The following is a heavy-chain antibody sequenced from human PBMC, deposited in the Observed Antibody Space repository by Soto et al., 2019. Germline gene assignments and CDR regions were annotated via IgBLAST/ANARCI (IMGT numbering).Heavy chain of an antibody. D-gene: IGHD6-13*01. CDR2: INPNSGDT. CDR3: AKGGAKVAAGTRVYLYNAMDV. CDR1: GYTFTGYY. J-gene: IGHJ6*02. Sequence: EASVKVSCKASGYTFTGYYVHWVRQAPGQGLEWMGWINPNSGDTYLAQRFQGRVTMNRDTSIGTAYMELRGLTSDDTAEYYCAKGGAKVAAGTRVYLYNAMDVWGQGTTVTVSS. V-gene: IGHV1-2*02.